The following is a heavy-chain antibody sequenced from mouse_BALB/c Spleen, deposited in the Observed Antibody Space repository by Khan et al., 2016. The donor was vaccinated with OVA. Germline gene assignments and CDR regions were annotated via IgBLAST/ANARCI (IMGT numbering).Heavy chain of an antibody. Sequence: VQLQESGPGLVAPSQSLSITCSVSGFSLTDYGVSWIRQPPGKGLEWLGVIWGGGSTYYNSLFESRLTISKDNSKSQVFLKMNSLQTADTAMYYCAKGLWSHYFAVDYWGQGTSVTVSS. CDR3: AKGLWSHYFAVDY. V-gene: IGHV2-6-5*01. CDR1: GFSLTDYG. CDR2: IWGGGST. D-gene: IGHD1-1*02. J-gene: IGHJ4*01.